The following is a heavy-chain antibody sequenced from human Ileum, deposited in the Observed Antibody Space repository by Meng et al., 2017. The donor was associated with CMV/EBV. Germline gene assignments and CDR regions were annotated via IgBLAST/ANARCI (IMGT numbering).Heavy chain of an antibody. CDR1: GYTFTGYY. CDR2: INPTSGVT. CDR3: ARTLKQLGIY. D-gene: IGHD1-1*01. V-gene: IGHV1-2*02. Sequence: SCKASGYTFTGYYIHWVRQAPGQGLEWMGWINPTSGVTNYAQKFQGRVTVTRDTSISTAYVELSSLRSDDTAVYYCARTLKQLGIYWGQGTLVTVSS. J-gene: IGHJ4*02.